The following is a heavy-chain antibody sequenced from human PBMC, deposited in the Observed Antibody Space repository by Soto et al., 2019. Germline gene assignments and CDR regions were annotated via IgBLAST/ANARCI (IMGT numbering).Heavy chain of an antibody. D-gene: IGHD5-12*01. Sequence: GGSLRLSCAASGFTFSDHYMDWVRQAPGKGLEWVGRTRNKANSYTTEYAASVKGRFTISRDDSKNSLYLQMNSLKTEYTAVYYCARGGKGLRFDYWGQGTLVTVSS. CDR2: TRNKANSYTT. V-gene: IGHV3-72*01. CDR1: GFTFSDHY. J-gene: IGHJ4*02. CDR3: ARGGKGLRFDY.